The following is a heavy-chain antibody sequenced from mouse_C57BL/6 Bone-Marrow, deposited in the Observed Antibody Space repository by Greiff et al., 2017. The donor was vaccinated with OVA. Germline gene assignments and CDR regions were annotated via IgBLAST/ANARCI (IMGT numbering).Heavy chain of an antibody. Sequence: VQLKESGAELVRPGASVKLSCTASGFNIKDDYMHWVKQRPEQGLEWIGWIDPENGDTEYASKFQGKATITADTSSNTAYLQLSSLTSEDTAVYYCTTRVYYYGSSAFAYWGQGTLVTVSA. CDR1: GFNIKDDY. CDR3: TTRVYYYGSSAFAY. V-gene: IGHV14-4*01. CDR2: IDPENGDT. J-gene: IGHJ3*01. D-gene: IGHD1-1*01.